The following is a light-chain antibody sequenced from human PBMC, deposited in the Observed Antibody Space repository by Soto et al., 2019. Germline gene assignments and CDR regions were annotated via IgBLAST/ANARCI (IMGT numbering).Light chain of an antibody. V-gene: IGKV3-20*01. CDR1: QSVTNSF. Sequence: EIVLAQSPGTLSLSPGERATLSCRASQSVTNSFLAWYQQKPGQAPRLLIYAASRRATGIPDRFTGSGSGTDFTLTISRLEPEDFAVYYCQQYVSSPWAFGQGTKVEI. CDR2: AAS. J-gene: IGKJ1*01. CDR3: QQYVSSPWA.